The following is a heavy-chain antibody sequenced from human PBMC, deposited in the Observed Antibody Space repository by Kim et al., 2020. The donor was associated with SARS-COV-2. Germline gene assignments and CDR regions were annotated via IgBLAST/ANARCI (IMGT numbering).Heavy chain of an antibody. CDR1: GYTFTNYD. CDR3: ARRATVVTEN. Sequence: SVKVSCKASGYTFTNYDINWVRQAPGQGLEWLGWMNPNTGYTAYAQNFQGRVTLTRNTAISTAYMELSSLRSEDTAVYYCARRATVVTENWGQGTLVTV. CDR2: MNPNTGYT. V-gene: IGHV1-8*01. D-gene: IGHD4-17*01. J-gene: IGHJ4*02.